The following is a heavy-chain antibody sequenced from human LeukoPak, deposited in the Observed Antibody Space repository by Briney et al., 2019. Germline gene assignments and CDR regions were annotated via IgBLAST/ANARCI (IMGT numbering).Heavy chain of an antibody. J-gene: IGHJ4*02. CDR3: ARDLYRIVVVPHYFDY. Sequence: GRSLRLSCAASGFTFSSYWMSWVRQAPWKGLEWVANIKQDGSEKYYVDSVEGRFTISRDNAKNSLYLQMNSLRAEDTAVYYCARDLYRIVVVPHYFDYWGQGTLLTVS. D-gene: IGHD3-22*01. CDR2: IKQDGSEK. CDR1: GFTFSSYW. V-gene: IGHV3-7*01.